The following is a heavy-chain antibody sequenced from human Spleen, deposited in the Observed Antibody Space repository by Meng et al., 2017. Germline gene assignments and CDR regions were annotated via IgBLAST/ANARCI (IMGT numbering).Heavy chain of an antibody. V-gene: IGHV5-51*01. D-gene: IGHD6-13*01. CDR2: IYPGDSDT. CDR3: ARQEWFSSSWYNAFDI. CDR1: GYSFTSYW. J-gene: IGHJ3*02. Sequence: GGSLRLSCKGSGYSFTSYWIGWVRQMPGKGLEWMGIIYPGDSDTRYSPSFQGQVTISADKSISTAYLQWSSLKASDTAMYYCARQEWFSSSWYNAFDIWGQGTMVTVSS.